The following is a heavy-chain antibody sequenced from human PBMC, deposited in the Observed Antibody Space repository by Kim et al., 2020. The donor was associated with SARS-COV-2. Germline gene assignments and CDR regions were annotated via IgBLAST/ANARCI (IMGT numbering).Heavy chain of an antibody. V-gene: IGHV4-59*08. CDR2: IYYSGST. CDR1: GGSISSYY. D-gene: IGHD2-2*01. J-gene: IGHJ4*02. CDR3: ARHRPKVVPAANYYFDY. Sequence: SETLSLTCTVSGGSISSYYWSWIRQPPGKGLEWIGYIYYSGSTNYNPSTKSRVTISVDTSKKQFSLKLSSVTAADTAVYYWARHRPKVVPAANYYFDYWGQGTLVAVSS.